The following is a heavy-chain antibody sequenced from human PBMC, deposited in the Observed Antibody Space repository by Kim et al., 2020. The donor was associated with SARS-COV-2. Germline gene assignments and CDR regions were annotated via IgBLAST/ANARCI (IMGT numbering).Heavy chain of an antibody. V-gene: IGHV4-34*01. D-gene: IGHD5-18*01. Sequence: NHNPSLKSRVTISVDTSKNQFSLKLSSVTAADTAVYYCARIQGYSYGYDYWGQGTLVTVSS. CDR3: ARIQGYSYGYDY. J-gene: IGHJ4*02.